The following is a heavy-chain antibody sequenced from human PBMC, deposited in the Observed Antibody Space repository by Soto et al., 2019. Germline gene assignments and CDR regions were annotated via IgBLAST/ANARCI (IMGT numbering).Heavy chain of an antibody. CDR3: ARDHEAARPYYGMDV. V-gene: IGHV1-2*02. J-gene: IGHJ6*02. Sequence: QVQLVQSGAEVKKPGASVKVSCKASGYTFTGYYMHWVRQAPGQGLEWMGWINPNSGGTNYAQKFQGRVTMTRDTSISTAYMELSRLRSDDTAVYYCARDHEAARPYYGMDVWGQGTTVTVSS. D-gene: IGHD6-6*01. CDR1: GYTFTGYY. CDR2: INPNSGGT.